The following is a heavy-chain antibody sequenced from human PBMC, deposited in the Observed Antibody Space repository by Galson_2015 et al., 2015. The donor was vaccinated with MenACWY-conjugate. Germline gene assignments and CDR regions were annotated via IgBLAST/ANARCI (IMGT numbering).Heavy chain of an antibody. V-gene: IGHV1-69*04. D-gene: IGHD4-23*01. Sequence: SVKVSCKASGGSLSSYAINWVRQAPGQGLEWMGRIIPVVGSANYAQRFQGRLTITADKSTGTAYMQLSSLRPEDTAVYYCAKLYRIDGNCYWGQGTLVTVSS. CDR1: GGSLSSYA. J-gene: IGHJ4*02. CDR3: AKLYRIDGNCY. CDR2: IIPVVGSA.